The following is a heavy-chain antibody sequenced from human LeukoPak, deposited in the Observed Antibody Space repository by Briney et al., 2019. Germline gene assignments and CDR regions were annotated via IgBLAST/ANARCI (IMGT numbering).Heavy chain of an antibody. J-gene: IGHJ4*02. CDR2: INHSGST. D-gene: IGHD6-19*01. V-gene: IGHV4-34*01. Sequence: SETLSLTCTVSGGSISGYYWSWIRQPPGKGLEWIGEINHSGSTNYNPSLKSRVTISVDTSKNQFSPKLSSVTAADTAVYYCARNPSGWYGSIDYWGQGTLVTVSS. CDR1: GGSISGYY. CDR3: ARNPSGWYGSIDY.